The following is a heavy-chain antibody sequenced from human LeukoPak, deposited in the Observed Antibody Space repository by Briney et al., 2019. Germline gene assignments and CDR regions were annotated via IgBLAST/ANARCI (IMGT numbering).Heavy chain of an antibody. CDR3: ARGRYGANSPFDY. Sequence: PGGSLRLSCAASGFTFSNYGMHWVRQAPGKGLEWVAVIWYDASNKYYADSVKGRFTISRDNSKNTLYLQMNSLRAEDTAVCYCARGRYGANSPFDYWGQGTLVTVSS. D-gene: IGHD4-23*01. V-gene: IGHV3-33*01. CDR2: IWYDASNK. CDR1: GFTFSNYG. J-gene: IGHJ4*02.